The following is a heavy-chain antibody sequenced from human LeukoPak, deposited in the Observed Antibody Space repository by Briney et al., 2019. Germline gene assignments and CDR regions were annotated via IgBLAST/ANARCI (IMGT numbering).Heavy chain of an antibody. J-gene: IGHJ4*02. D-gene: IGHD3-22*01. CDR2: IRYDGSNK. V-gene: IGHV3-30*02. Sequence: GGSLRLSCASSGFTFSSYNMNWVRQAPGKGLEWVAFIRYDGSNKYYADSVKGRFTISRDNSKNTLYLQMNSLRAEDTAVYYCAKGNYYDSSAYSYFDYWGQGTLVTVSS. CDR3: AKGNYYDSSAYSYFDY. CDR1: GFTFSSYN.